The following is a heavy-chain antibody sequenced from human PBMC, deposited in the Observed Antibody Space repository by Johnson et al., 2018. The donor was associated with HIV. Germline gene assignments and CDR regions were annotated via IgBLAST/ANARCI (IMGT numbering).Heavy chain of an antibody. Sequence: VQLVESGGGVVQPGRSLRLSCAASGFTFSNYGMNWVRQAPGKGLEWVGRIKNKANSYTTEYAASVKGRFTISRDDSKNSLYLQMSSLKTEDTAVYYCVRDSSGYAGFDIWGQGTMVTVSS. V-gene: IGHV3-72*01. D-gene: IGHD3-22*01. CDR1: GFTFSNYG. CDR2: IKNKANSYTT. J-gene: IGHJ3*02. CDR3: VRDSSGYAGFDI.